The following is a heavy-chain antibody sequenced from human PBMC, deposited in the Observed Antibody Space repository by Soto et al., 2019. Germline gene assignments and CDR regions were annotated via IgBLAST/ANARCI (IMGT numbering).Heavy chain of an antibody. CDR2: IYYSGST. J-gene: IGHJ4*02. V-gene: IGHV4-59*01. D-gene: IGHD6-19*01. CDR3: ARDKYSSGWYYFDY. CDR1: GGSISSYY. Sequence: SETLSLTCTVSGGSISSYYWSWIRQPPGKGLEWIGYIYYSGSTNYNPSLKSRVTISVDTSKNQFSLKLSSVTAADTAVYYCARDKYSSGWYYFDYWGQGTLDTVSS.